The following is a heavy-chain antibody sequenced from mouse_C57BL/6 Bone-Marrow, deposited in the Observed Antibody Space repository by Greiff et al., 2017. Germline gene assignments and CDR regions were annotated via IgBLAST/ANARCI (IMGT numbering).Heavy chain of an antibody. CDR2: ISSGGDYI. CDR1: GFTFSSYA. Sequence: EVQRVESGEGLVKPGGSLKLSCAASGFTFSSYAMSWVRQTPEKRLEWVAYISSGGDYIYYPDTVKGRFTISRDNARNTLFLQMSSLKSEDTTMYYCARERYAMDYWGQGTSVTVSS. J-gene: IGHJ4*01. V-gene: IGHV5S21*01. CDR3: ARERYAMDY.